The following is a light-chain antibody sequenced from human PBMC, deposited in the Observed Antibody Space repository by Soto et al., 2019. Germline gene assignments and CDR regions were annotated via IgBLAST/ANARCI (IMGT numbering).Light chain of an antibody. J-gene: IGKJ1*01. V-gene: IGKV2-28*01. CDR2: LAS. CDR1: QSLLLSNGYNS. Sequence: DIVMTQSPLSLSVAPGEPFSMSCRSSQSLLLSNGYNSLDWYLQKPGQSPQLLIYLASNRASGVPDRFSGSGSGTDFTLKISRVEAEDVGVYYCMQARQTPTWTFGQGTKVDIK. CDR3: MQARQTPTWT.